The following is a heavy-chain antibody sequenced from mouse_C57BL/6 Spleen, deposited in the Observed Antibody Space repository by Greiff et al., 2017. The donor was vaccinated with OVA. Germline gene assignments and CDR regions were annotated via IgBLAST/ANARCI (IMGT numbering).Heavy chain of an antibody. V-gene: IGHV1-53*01. J-gene: IGHJ4*01. CDR1: GYTFTSYW. CDR3: ASEITAGVAEVDY. CDR2: INPSNGGT. Sequence: VKLQQPGTELVKPGASVKLSCKASGYTFTSYWMHWVKQRPGQGLEWIGNINPSNGGTNYNEKFKSKATLTVDKSSSTAYMQLSSLTSEDSAVYYGASEITAGVAEVDYWGQGTSVTVSS. D-gene: IGHD1-1*01.